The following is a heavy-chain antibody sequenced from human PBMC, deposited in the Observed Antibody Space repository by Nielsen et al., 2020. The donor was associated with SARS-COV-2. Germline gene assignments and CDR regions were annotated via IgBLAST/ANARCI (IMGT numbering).Heavy chain of an antibody. CDR2: IKQDGSEK. J-gene: IGHJ4*02. CDR1: GLTFSSYW. V-gene: IGHV3-7*03. Sequence: GGSLRLSCAASGLTFSSYWMSWVRQAPGKGLEWVANIKQDGSEKYYVDSVKGRFTISRDNAKNSLYLQMNSLRAEDTAVYYCAIEEGYWGQGTLVTVSS. CDR3: AIEEGY.